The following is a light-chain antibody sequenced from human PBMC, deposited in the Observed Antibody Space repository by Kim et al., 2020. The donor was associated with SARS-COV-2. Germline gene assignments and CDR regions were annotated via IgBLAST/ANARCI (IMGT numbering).Light chain of an antibody. CDR2: DAS. J-gene: IGKJ1*01. V-gene: IGKV3-11*01. CDR1: QSVSSY. CDR3: QQRSNWPPWT. Sequence: EIVLTQSPATLSLSPGERATLSCRASQSVSSYLAWYQQKPSQAPRLLIYDASNRATGIPARFSGGGSGTDFTLTISSLEPEDFAVYYCQQRSNWPPWTFGQGTKVDIK.